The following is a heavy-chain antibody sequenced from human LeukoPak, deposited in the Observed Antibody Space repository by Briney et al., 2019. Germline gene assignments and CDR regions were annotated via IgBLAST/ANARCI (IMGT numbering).Heavy chain of an antibody. D-gene: IGHD2-8*01. CDR2: ISYDGSNK. Sequence: GRSLRLSCAASGFTFSSYGMHWVRQAPGKGLEWVAVISYDGSNKYYADSVKGRFAISRDNSKNTLFLQMNSLRAEDTAVYYCARDLGVWYFDYWGQGTLVTVSS. J-gene: IGHJ4*02. V-gene: IGHV3-30*03. CDR1: GFTFSSYG. CDR3: ARDLGVWYFDY.